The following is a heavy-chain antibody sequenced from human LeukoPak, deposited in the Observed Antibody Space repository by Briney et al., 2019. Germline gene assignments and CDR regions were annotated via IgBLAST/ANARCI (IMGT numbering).Heavy chain of an antibody. CDR1: GGSISSGSYY. Sequence: PSETLSLTCTVSGGSISSGSYYWSWIRQPAGKGLEWIGRIYTSGSTNYNPSLKSRVTISVDTSKNQFSLKLSSVTAADTAVYYCARDWSSSSWYGGFDPWGQGTLVTVSS. J-gene: IGHJ5*02. CDR2: IYTSGST. V-gene: IGHV4-61*02. D-gene: IGHD6-13*01. CDR3: ARDWSSSSWYGGFDP.